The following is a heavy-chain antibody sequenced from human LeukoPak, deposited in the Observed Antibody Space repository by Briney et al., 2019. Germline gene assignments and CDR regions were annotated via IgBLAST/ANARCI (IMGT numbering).Heavy chain of an antibody. J-gene: IGHJ1*01. CDR2: ISSSSSYI. Sequence: GGSLRLSCAASGLTFSIHWMNWVRQAPGKGLEWVSSISSSSSYIYYADSVKGRFTISRDNAKNSLYLQMNSLRAEDTAVYYCAKDDDWGRYKHWGQGTLVTVSS. CDR1: GLTFSIHW. CDR3: AKDDDWGRYKH. V-gene: IGHV3-21*04. D-gene: IGHD3-16*01.